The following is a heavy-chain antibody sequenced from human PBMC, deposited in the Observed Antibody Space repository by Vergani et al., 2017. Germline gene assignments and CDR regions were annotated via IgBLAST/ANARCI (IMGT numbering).Heavy chain of an antibody. CDR1: GGSFSGYY. J-gene: IGHJ6*02. CDR2: INHSGST. Sequence: QVQLQQWGAGLLKPSETLSLTCAVYGGSFSGYYWSWIRQPPGKGLEWIGEINHSGSTNYNPSLKSRVTISVDTSKNQFSLKLSSVTAADTAVYYCARGARLSQYYYGSGSNKGGYYYGMDVWGQGTTVTVS. D-gene: IGHD3-10*01. CDR3: ARGARLSQYYYGSGSNKGGYYYGMDV. V-gene: IGHV4-34*01.